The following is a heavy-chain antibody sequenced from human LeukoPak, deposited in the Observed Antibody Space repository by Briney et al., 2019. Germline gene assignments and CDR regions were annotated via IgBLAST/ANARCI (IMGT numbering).Heavy chain of an antibody. CDR2: IYQSGST. V-gene: IGHV4-38-2*01. D-gene: IGHD3-10*01. CDR1: GYSISSGYY. J-gene: IGHJ3*02. Sequence: SETLSLTCAVSGYSISSGYYWGWIRQPPGKGLEWIGTIYQSGSTYSNPSLKSRVTISVDTSKNHFSLKLTSVTAADTAVYYCARTYYYGSGSDQDSYGFDIWGQGTVVTVAS. CDR3: ARTYYYGSGSDQDSYGFDI.